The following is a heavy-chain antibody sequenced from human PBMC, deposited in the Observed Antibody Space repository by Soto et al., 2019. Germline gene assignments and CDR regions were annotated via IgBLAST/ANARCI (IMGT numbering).Heavy chain of an antibody. V-gene: IGHV4-34*02. J-gene: IGHJ4*02. CDR3: AKHIGFCSGDGRYRGFDR. CDR1: GASLSGYY. CDR2: TNDSGST. Sequence: QVQLQQWGAGLLKPSETLSLTCAVSGASLSGYYRSWIRQPPGKGLEWIGETNDSGSTSYNPSLKSRVTISVDTSKNQFSLKLTSMTAADTAVYYCAKHIGFCSGDGRYRGFDRWGQGTLVTVSS. D-gene: IGHD2-15*01.